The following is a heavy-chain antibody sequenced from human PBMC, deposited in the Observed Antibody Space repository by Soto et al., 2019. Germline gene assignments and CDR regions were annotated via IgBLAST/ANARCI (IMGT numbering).Heavy chain of an antibody. Sequence: ASVKVSCKASGGTFSSYAISWVRQAPGQGLEWMGGIIPIFGTANYAQKFQGRVTITADESTSTAYMELSSLRSEDTAVYYCASTDRLLSGNWFDPWGQGTLVTVSS. CDR2: IIPIFGTA. V-gene: IGHV1-69*13. CDR1: GGTFSSYA. J-gene: IGHJ5*02. CDR3: ASTDRLLSGNWFDP. D-gene: IGHD3-3*01.